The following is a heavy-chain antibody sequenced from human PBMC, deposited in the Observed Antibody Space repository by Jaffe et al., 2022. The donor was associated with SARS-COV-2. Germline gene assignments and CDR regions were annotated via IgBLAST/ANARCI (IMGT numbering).Heavy chain of an antibody. CDR2: IRSKAYGGTT. V-gene: IGHV3-49*03. D-gene: IGHD3-16*01. J-gene: IGHJ6*03. CDR1: GFTFGDYA. Sequence: EVQLVESGGGLVQPGRSLRLSCTASGFTFGDYAMSWFRQAPGKGLEWVGFIRSKAYGGTTEYAASVKGRFTISRDDSKSIAYLQMNSLKTEDTAVYYCTRHITFGGVGYMDVWGKGTTVTVSS. CDR3: TRHITFGGVGYMDV.